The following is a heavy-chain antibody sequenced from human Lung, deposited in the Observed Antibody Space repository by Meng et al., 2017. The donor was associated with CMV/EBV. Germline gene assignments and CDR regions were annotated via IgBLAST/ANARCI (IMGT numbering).Heavy chain of an antibody. CDR2: IKHDGSET. Sequence: SCAASGFTFNSYWMSWVRQAPGEGLEWVGNIKHDGSETHYLDSVKGRFTISRDNAKKSMYLQMNSLRVDDTAVYFCATGSGDYGAWGQGTRVTVSS. D-gene: IGHD3-10*01. J-gene: IGHJ5*02. CDR1: GFTFNSYW. V-gene: IGHV3-7*01. CDR3: ATGSGDYGA.